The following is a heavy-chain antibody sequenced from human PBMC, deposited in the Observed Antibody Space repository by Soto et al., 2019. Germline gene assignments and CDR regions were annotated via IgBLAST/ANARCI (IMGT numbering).Heavy chain of an antibody. D-gene: IGHD3-10*01. Sequence: ESGGGVVQPGRSLRLSCAASGFTFSSYAMHWVRQAPGKGLEWVAVISYDGSNKYYADSVKGRFTISRDNSKNTLYLQMNSLRAEDTAVYYCARSWGESLWFGELSYYYYGMDVWGQGTTVTVSS. V-gene: IGHV3-30-3*01. CDR1: GFTFSSYA. CDR3: ARSWGESLWFGELSYYYYGMDV. CDR2: ISYDGSNK. J-gene: IGHJ6*02.